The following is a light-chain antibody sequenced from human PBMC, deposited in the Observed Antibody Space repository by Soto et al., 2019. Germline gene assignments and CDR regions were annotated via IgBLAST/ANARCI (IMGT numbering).Light chain of an antibody. CDR3: QQYGTSPYA. V-gene: IGKV3-20*01. Sequence: EIVLTQSPGTLSLSPGETATLSCRASQSVSDNYLAWYQQKPGQTPRLLIYGASRRATGIPDRFSGSGSGTDFTLTIGRLEPEDFAVYYCQQYGTSPYAFGQGTKLEI. CDR1: QSVSDNY. J-gene: IGKJ2*01. CDR2: GAS.